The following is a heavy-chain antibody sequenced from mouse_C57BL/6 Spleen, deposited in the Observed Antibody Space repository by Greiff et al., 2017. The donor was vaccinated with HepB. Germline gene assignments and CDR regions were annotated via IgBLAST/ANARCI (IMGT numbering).Heavy chain of an antibody. CDR3: ARRRWYDPWFAY. D-gene: IGHD2-1*01. J-gene: IGHJ3*01. V-gene: IGHV1-80*01. CDR2: IYPGDGDT. CDR1: GYAFSSYW. Sequence: VQLQQSGAELVKPGASVKISCKASGYAFSSYWMNWVKQRPGKGLEWIGQIYPGDGDTNYNGKFKGKATLTADKSSSTAYMQLSSLTSEDSAVYFCARRRWYDPWFAYWGQGTLVTVSA.